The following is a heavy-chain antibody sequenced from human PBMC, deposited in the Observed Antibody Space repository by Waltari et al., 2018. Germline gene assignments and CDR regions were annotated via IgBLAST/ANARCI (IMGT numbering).Heavy chain of an antibody. V-gene: IGHV1-69*04. CDR2: IIPILGIA. CDR1: GGTFSSYA. J-gene: IGHJ5*02. D-gene: IGHD2-15*01. CDR3: ARECSGGSCYPYNWFDP. Sequence: QVQLVQSGAEVRKPGSSVKVSCKASGGTFSSYAISWVRQAPGQGPEWMGGIIPILGIANYAQKFQGRVTITADESTSTAYMELSSLRSEDTAVYYCARECSGGSCYPYNWFDPWGQGTLVTVSS.